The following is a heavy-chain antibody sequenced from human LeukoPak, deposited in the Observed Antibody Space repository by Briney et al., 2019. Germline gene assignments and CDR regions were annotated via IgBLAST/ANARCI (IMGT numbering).Heavy chain of an antibody. V-gene: IGHV1-18*01. D-gene: IGHD2-15*01. J-gene: IGHJ5*02. Sequence: GASVKVSCKASGYTFTSYGISWVRQAPGQGLEWMGWISAYNGNTNYAQKLQGRVTTTTDTSTSTAYMELRSLRSDDTAVYYCARDRYCSGGSCYSRGFDPWGQGTLVTVSS. CDR1: GYTFTSYG. CDR3: ARDRYCSGGSCYSRGFDP. CDR2: ISAYNGNT.